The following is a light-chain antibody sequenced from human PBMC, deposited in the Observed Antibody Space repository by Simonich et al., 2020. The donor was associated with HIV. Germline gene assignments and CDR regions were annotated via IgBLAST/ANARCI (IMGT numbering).Light chain of an antibody. CDR3: QVWDTSSDHPRV. V-gene: IGLV3-21*03. CDR2: DDN. CDR1: NIGSES. Sequence: SDVLTQPPSVSVAPGKTARITCGGKNIGSESVHWYQQKAGQAPVMVVYDDNDRPSVIPERFSGSNSGNTATLTISRVEAGDEADYSCQVWDTSSDHPRVFGGGTKLTVL. J-gene: IGLJ2*01.